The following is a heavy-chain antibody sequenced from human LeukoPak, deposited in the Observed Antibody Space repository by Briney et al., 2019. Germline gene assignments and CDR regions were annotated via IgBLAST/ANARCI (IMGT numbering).Heavy chain of an antibody. CDR3: ARDSTPRGALYFDY. J-gene: IGHJ4*02. Sequence: ASVKVSCKASGYTFTGYYIHWVRQAPGHGLEWMGWINPNSGGTNYAQKLQGRVTMTTDTSTATAYMELRSLRSDDTAVYYCARDSTPRGALYFDYWGQGTLVTVSS. D-gene: IGHD2/OR15-2a*01. CDR1: GYTFTGYY. V-gene: IGHV1-2*02. CDR2: INPNSGGT.